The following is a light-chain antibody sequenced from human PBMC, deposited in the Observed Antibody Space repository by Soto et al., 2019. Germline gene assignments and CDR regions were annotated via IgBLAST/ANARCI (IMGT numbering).Light chain of an antibody. CDR1: QSVSSSY. J-gene: IGKJ3*01. V-gene: IGKV3-20*01. CDR2: GAS. Sequence: EIVLTQSPGTLSLSPGERATLSCRASQSVSSSYLAWYQQKPGQAPRLLIYGASSRATGIPDRFSGSGSGTDCTLTISILEPEDFAVYYCQQYGSSPPSFTFGPGTKVDIK. CDR3: QQYGSSPPSFT.